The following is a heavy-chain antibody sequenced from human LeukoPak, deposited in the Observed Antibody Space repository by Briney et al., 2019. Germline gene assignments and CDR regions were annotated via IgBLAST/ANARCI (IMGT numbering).Heavy chain of an antibody. Sequence: PSETLSLTCTVSGGSISGSSYYWGWIRQPPGKGLEWIGSIYYSGSTYYNPSLKSRVTISVDTSKNQFSLKLSSVTAADTAVYYCAREIRTYYMDVWGKGTTVTVSS. J-gene: IGHJ6*03. CDR3: AREIRTYYMDV. V-gene: IGHV4-39*07. CDR2: IYYSGST. D-gene: IGHD3-3*02. CDR1: GGSISGSSYY.